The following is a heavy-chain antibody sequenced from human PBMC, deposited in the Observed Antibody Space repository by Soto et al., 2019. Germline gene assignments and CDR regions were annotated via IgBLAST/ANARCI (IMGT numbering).Heavy chain of an antibody. V-gene: IGHV4-59*01. Sequence: SSETLSLTCTVSGGSISSYYWSWIRQPPGKGLEWIGYIYYSGSTNYNPSLKSRVTISVDTSKNQFSLKLSSVTAADTAVYYCARAGEDAFDIWGQGTMVTVSS. CDR3: ARAGEDAFDI. CDR2: IYYSGST. J-gene: IGHJ3*02. CDR1: GGSISSYY.